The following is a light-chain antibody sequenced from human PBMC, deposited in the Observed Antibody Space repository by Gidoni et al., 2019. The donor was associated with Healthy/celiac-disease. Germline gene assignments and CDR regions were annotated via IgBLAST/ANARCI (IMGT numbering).Light chain of an antibody. J-gene: IGKJ2*01. Sequence: DIVMTQSPDSLAVSLGERATINCKSSQSVLYSSNNKNYLAWYQQKPGQPPKLLIYWASTRESGVPDRFSGSGSGTDFTLTISSLQAEDVAVYYCQGFETFXQXTKLEIK. V-gene: IGKV4-1*01. CDR2: WAS. CDR1: QSVLYSSNNKNY. CDR3: QGFET.